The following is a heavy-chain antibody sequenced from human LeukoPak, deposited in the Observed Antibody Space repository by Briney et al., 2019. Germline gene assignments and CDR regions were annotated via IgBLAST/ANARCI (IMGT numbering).Heavy chain of an antibody. Sequence: ASVKVSCKDSVSTFSSYGISWVRQAPGQGLAWMGWISPPNGNTNYAQKLQGRVTMTTDTSTSTAYMELRSLRSDDTAVYYCARDLGYDSSGYYRTPAYFDYWGQGTLVTVSS. V-gene: IGHV1-18*01. J-gene: IGHJ4*02. D-gene: IGHD3-22*01. CDR1: VSTFSSYG. CDR2: ISPPNGNT. CDR3: ARDLGYDSSGYYRTPAYFDY.